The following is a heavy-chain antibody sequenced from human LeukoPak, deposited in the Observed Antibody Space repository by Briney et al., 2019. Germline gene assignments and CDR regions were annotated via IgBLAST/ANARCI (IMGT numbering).Heavy chain of an antibody. Sequence: SVKVSCKASGGTFSSYAISWVRQAPGQGLEWMGRIIPILGIANYAQKFQGRVTITADKSTSTAYMELSSLRSEDTDVYYCARDLITMIVVVRGAFDIWGQGTMVTVSS. CDR1: GGTFSSYA. CDR3: ARDLITMIVVVRGAFDI. J-gene: IGHJ3*02. V-gene: IGHV1-69*04. CDR2: IIPILGIA. D-gene: IGHD3-22*01.